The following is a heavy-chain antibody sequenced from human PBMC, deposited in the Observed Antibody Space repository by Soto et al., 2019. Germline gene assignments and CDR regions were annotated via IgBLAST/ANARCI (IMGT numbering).Heavy chain of an antibody. CDR1: GFTFSSYS. Sequence: GGSLRLSCAASGFTFSSYSMNWVRQAPGKGLEWVSVIYSGGSTYYADSVKGRFTISRDNSKNTLYLQMNSLRAEDTAVYYCAREPITIFGVVRYYYGMDVWGQGTTVTVSS. CDR3: AREPITIFGVVRYYYGMDV. CDR2: IYSGGST. V-gene: IGHV3-53*01. J-gene: IGHJ6*02. D-gene: IGHD3-3*01.